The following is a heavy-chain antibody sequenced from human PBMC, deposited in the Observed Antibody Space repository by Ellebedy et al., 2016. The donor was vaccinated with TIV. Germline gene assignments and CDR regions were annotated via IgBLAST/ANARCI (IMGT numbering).Heavy chain of an antibody. V-gene: IGHV6-1*01. CDR3: ARYNSGWKIFDY. J-gene: IGHJ4*02. D-gene: IGHD6-19*01. Sequence: SQTLSLTCAISGDSVSSNAVAWHWIRQSPSRGLEWLGRTYYRSKWYNEYAVSVKSRITINPDTSKNQFSLQLNSLTPEDTAVYYCARYNSGWKIFDYWGQGTLVTVSS. CDR2: TYYRSKWYN. CDR1: GDSVSSNAVA.